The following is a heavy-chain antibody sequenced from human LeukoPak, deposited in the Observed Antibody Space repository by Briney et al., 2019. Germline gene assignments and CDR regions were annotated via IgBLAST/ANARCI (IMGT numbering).Heavy chain of an antibody. CDR1: GYSFTSYW. Sequence: PGESLKISCKGSGYSFTSYWIGWVRQMPGKGLEWMGIIYPGDSDTRYSPSFQGQVTISADKSISTAYLQWSSLKASDTAMYYCAIPTPGLRWSPWAFDIWGQGTMVTVSS. J-gene: IGHJ3*02. CDR3: AIPTPGLRWSPWAFDI. V-gene: IGHV5-51*01. CDR2: IYPGDSDT. D-gene: IGHD4-23*01.